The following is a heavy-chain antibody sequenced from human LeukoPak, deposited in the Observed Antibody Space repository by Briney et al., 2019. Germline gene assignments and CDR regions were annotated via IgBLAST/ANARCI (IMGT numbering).Heavy chain of an antibody. J-gene: IGHJ4*02. CDR2: ISYDGSNK. CDR1: GFTFSSYA. D-gene: IGHD3-22*01. Sequence: GGSLRLSCAASGFTFSSYAMHWVRQAPGKGLEWVAVISYDGSNKYCADSVKGRFTISRDNSKNTLYLQMNSLRAEGTAVYYCARGLNEKVIYWGQGTLVTVSS. CDR3: ARGLNEKVIY. V-gene: IGHV3-30*04.